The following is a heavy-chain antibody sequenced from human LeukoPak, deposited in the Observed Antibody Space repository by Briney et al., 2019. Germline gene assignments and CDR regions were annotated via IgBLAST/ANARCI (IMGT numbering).Heavy chain of an antibody. CDR2: LKQDGSET. CDR1: GFTFSSYG. D-gene: IGHD6-6*01. V-gene: IGHV3-7*01. J-gene: IGHJ4*02. CDR3: ARIGYSSSSFDY. Sequence: GGSLRLSCAASGFTFSSYGMHWVRQAPGKGLEWVANLKQDGSETDSVDSLKGRFTISRDNAKISVYLQMNSLRAEDTAVYYCARIGYSSSSFDYWGRGILVTVSS.